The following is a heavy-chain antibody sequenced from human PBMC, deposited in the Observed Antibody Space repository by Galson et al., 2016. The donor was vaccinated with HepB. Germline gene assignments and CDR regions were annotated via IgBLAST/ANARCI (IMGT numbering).Heavy chain of an antibody. CDR3: AKGNGGYDSFDY. Sequence: SVKVSCKASGYTFTAYYLHWVRQAPGQGLEWMGWINPNSGGTNYAQKFQGRITMTRDTSISTAYMEVSWLSPDGTAVYYCAKGNGGYDSFDYWGQGTLVTVSS. CDR1: GYTFTAYY. J-gene: IGHJ4*02. D-gene: IGHD3-3*01. CDR2: INPNSGGT. V-gene: IGHV1-2*02.